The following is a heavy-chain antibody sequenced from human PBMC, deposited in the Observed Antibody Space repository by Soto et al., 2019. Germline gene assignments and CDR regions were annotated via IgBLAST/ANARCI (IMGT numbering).Heavy chain of an antibody. CDR1: GFTFSSYG. Sequence: QVQLVESGGGVVQPGRSLRLSCAASGFTFSSYGMHWVRQAPGKGLEWVAVIWYDGSNKYYADSVKGRFTISRDNSKNTLYLQMNSLRAEDTAVYYCAREEGYSYGFWNYYYYYGMDVWGQGTTVTVSS. CDR3: AREEGYSYGFWNYYYYYGMDV. J-gene: IGHJ6*02. D-gene: IGHD5-18*01. V-gene: IGHV3-33*01. CDR2: IWYDGSNK.